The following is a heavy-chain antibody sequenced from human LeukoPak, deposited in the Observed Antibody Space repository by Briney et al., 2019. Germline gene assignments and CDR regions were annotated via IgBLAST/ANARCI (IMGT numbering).Heavy chain of an antibody. CDR2: ISSSSSYI. CDR1: GFTFSSYS. V-gene: IGHV3-21*01. J-gene: IGHJ6*02. CDR3: ARSGTIFGVPDGDGMDV. D-gene: IGHD3-3*01. Sequence: GESLRLSCAASGFTFSSYSMNWVRQAPGKGLEWVSSISSSSSYIYYADSVKGRFTISRDNAKNSLYLQMNSLRAEDTAVYYCARSGTIFGVPDGDGMDVWGQGTTVTVSS.